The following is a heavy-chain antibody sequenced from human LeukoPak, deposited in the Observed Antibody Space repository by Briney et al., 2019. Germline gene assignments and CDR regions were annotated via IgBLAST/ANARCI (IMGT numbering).Heavy chain of an antibody. CDR2: IFSNGST. V-gene: IGHV3-53*01. CDR1: GFTVSSNY. Sequence: GGSLRLSCAASGFTVSSNYMSWVRQASGKGLEWVSVIFSNGSTYHADSVKGRFTISRDNSKNTLYLQMNSLRAEDTAVYYCATWRSDIVVVPAAPGDYWGQGTLVTVSS. J-gene: IGHJ4*02. D-gene: IGHD2-2*01. CDR3: ATWRSDIVVVPAAPGDY.